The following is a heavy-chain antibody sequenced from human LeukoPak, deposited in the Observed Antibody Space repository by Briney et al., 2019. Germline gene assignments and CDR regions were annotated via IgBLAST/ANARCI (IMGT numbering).Heavy chain of an antibody. CDR1: GGSISSSTYY. Sequence: SETLSPTCTVSGGSISSSTYYWGWIRQPPGKGLEWIGSIYYSGSTYYNPSLKSRVTISVDTSKSQFSLKLKFVTAADTAVYYCAKGSGKWELLRPFDCWGQGTLVTVSS. CDR3: AKGSGKWELLRPFDC. V-gene: IGHV4-39*01. CDR2: IYYSGST. D-gene: IGHD1-26*01. J-gene: IGHJ4*02.